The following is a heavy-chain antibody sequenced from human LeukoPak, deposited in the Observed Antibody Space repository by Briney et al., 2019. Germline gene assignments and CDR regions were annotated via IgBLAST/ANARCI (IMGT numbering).Heavy chain of an antibody. CDR2: VYHSGST. CDR3: AGAYCGGDCYSGRAFDI. J-gene: IGHJ3*02. V-gene: IGHV4-4*02. D-gene: IGHD2-21*02. Sequence: PSGTLSLTCAVSGGSISSSYWWSWVRQPPGKGLEWIGEVYHSGSTNYYPSRKNRVTISIEKSKNQFSLKLSSVTAADTAVYYCAGAYCGGDCYSGRAFDIWGQGTMVTVSS. CDR1: GGSISSSYW.